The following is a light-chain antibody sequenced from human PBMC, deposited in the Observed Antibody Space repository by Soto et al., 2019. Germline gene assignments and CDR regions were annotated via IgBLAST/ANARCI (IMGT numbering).Light chain of an antibody. V-gene: IGKV1-27*01. Sequence: DIQMTQSPSSLSASVGDRVTITCRASQDISNYLAWYQQKPGKVPKLLIYAASTLQSGVPSRFSGSGSGTDFTLTISSLQPEDVATYYCQKYNRVVSAFGPGTKVDI. CDR1: QDISNY. CDR3: QKYNRVVSA. CDR2: AAS. J-gene: IGKJ3*01.